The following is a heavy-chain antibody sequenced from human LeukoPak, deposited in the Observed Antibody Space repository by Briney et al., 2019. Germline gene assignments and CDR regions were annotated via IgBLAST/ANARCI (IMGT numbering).Heavy chain of an antibody. CDR3: VRERTEGYYDNSGSFDY. CDR2: IYYSGST. CDR1: GGSINSDY. J-gene: IGHJ4*02. D-gene: IGHD3-22*01. V-gene: IGHV4-59*12. Sequence: SETLSLTCSVSGGSINSDYWNWIRQPPGKGLEWLGYIYYSGSTTYNPSLKSRVTISVDTSKNQFSLKLTSVTAADTAMYFCVRERTEGYYDNSGSFDYWGQGILVTVSS.